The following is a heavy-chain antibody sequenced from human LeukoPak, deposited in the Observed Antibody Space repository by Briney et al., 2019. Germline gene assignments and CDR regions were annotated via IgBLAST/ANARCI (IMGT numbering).Heavy chain of an antibody. CDR1: GFTFSNYG. CDR2: IAYDGSNE. V-gene: IGHV3-30*03. Sequence: QAGGSLRLSCAASGFTFSNYGMHWVRQAPGKGLEWVAVIAYDGSNEYHAEFVKGRFTISRDNSKNTLYLQMNSLRAEDTAVYYCARDRNSSSCFDYWGQGTLVTVSS. D-gene: IGHD6-13*01. J-gene: IGHJ4*02. CDR3: ARDRNSSSCFDY.